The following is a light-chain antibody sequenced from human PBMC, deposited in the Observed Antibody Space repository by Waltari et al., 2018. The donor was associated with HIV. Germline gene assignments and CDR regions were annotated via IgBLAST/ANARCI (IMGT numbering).Light chain of an antibody. CDR1: QSVTSNY. V-gene: IGKV3-20*01. CDR3: QQYGSSPYT. CDR2: GAS. Sequence: EIVLTQSPDTLSLSPGERATLSCRASQSVTSNYLAWYQQKPGQAPRLLIFGASIRATGIPDRFSGSGSGTDFTLTISRLGPEDFAVYYCQQYGSSPYTFGQGTKLEIK. J-gene: IGKJ2*01.